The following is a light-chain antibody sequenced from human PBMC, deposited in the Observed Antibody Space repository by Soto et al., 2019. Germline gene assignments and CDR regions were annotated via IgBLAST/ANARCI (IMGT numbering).Light chain of an antibody. CDR1: QFVATN. V-gene: IGKV3-15*01. CDR2: AAS. CDR3: QQYENYWT. J-gene: IGKJ1*01. Sequence: EIVMTQSAATVSVSPGDGGTLSFRASQFVATNLAWYQQRPGQAPRLLMYAASTRATDIPARFSGSGSGTEFSLTISNLQPDDCATYYCQQYENYWTFGQGTKVDI.